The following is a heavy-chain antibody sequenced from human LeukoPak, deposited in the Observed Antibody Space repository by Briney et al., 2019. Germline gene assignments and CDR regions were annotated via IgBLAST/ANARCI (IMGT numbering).Heavy chain of an antibody. D-gene: IGHD5-18*01. J-gene: IGHJ4*02. V-gene: IGHV1-18*01. CDR2: ISAYNGNT. CDR3: ARAPPHGGVDTAMAD. Sequence: ASVKVSCKASGYTFTSYGISWVRQAPGQGLEWMGWISAYNGNTNYAQKLQGRVTMTTDTSTSTAYMELSSLRSEDTAVYYCARAPPHGGVDTAMADWGQGTLVTVSS. CDR1: GYTFTSYG.